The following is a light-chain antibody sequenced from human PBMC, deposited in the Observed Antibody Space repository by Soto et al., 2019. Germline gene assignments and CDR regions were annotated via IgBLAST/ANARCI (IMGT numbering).Light chain of an antibody. CDR1: SSNIGSKD. Sequence: QSVLTQPPSASGTPGQRVTISCSGSSSNIGSKDVNWYQQLPETAPKVLMYSNNQRPSGVPDRFSGSKSGTSASLAISGLQSEDEADYYCAAWDDSLNGYVFGTGPKLTVL. CDR2: SNN. CDR3: AAWDDSLNGYV. J-gene: IGLJ1*01. V-gene: IGLV1-44*01.